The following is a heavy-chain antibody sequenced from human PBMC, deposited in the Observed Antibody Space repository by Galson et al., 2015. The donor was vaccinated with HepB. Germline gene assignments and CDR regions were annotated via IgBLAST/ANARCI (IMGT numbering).Heavy chain of an antibody. CDR1: GFTFRSYG. CDR3: ARDLSVYGDYEPLVA. Sequence: SLRLSCAASGFTFRSYGMNWVRQAPGKGLEWVAVIWYDGSNKYYADSVKGRFTISRDNSKNTLYLQMNSLRAEDTAVYYCARDLSVYGDYEPLVAWGQGTLVTVSS. V-gene: IGHV3-33*08. CDR2: IWYDGSNK. J-gene: IGHJ5*02. D-gene: IGHD4-17*01.